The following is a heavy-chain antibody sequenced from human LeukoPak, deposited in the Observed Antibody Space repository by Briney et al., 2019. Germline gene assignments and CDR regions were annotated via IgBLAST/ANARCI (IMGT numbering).Heavy chain of an antibody. V-gene: IGHV3-33*01. J-gene: IGHJ4*02. Sequence: GRSLRLSCAASGFTFSSYGMHWVRQAPGKGLEWVALIWFDGSNKYHADSVKGRFTISRDNSKNTLYLQMNSLRVEDTAVYYCAGPESGNYYSDHWGQGTLVTVSS. CDR2: IWFDGSNK. CDR1: GFTFSSYG. CDR3: AGPESGNYYSDH. D-gene: IGHD1-26*01.